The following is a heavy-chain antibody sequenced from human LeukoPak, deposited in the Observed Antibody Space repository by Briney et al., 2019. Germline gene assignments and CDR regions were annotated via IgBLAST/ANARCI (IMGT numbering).Heavy chain of an antibody. Sequence: ASVKVSCKASGYTLTGYCMHWVRQAPGQGLEWLGWINTKSGATNYAQNFQGRVTMTRDTSMSTTYMELKRLRSDDTAVYYCARGFHGPDYWGQGTLVTVSS. D-gene: IGHD5-24*01. CDR3: ARGFHGPDY. J-gene: IGHJ4*02. CDR2: INTKSGAT. V-gene: IGHV1-2*02. CDR1: GYTLTGYC.